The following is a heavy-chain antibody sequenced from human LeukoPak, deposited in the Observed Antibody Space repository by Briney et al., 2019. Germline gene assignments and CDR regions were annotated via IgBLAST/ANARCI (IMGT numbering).Heavy chain of an antibody. J-gene: IGHJ4*01. Sequence: GGSLRLSCAVSGFSLSSYGMHWVRQAPGKGLEWVSSISSSSSYIYYADSVKGRFTISRDNAKNSLYLQMNSLRAEDTAVYYCTRDSGYGDYESFDYWGQGTLVTVSS. V-gene: IGHV3-21*01. CDR1: GFSLSSYG. CDR2: ISSSSSYI. D-gene: IGHD4-17*01. CDR3: TRDSGYGDYESFDY.